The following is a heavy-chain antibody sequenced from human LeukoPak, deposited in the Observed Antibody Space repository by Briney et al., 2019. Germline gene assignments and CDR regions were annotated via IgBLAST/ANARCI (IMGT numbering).Heavy chain of an antibody. CDR2: ISGSGGST. D-gene: IGHD1-26*01. Sequence: PGGSLRLSCAASRFTFSSYAMSWVRQAPGKGLEWVSAISGSGGSTYYADSVKGRFTISRDNSKNTLYLQMNSLRAEDTAVYYCATGGIMGVIHFDCWGQGTLVTVSS. V-gene: IGHV3-23*01. CDR1: RFTFSSYA. CDR3: ATGGIMGVIHFDC. J-gene: IGHJ4*02.